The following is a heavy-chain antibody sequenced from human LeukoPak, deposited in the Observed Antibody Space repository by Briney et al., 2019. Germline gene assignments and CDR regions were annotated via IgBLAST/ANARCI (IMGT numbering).Heavy chain of an antibody. V-gene: IGHV3-48*03. Sequence: GGSLRLSCAASGFIFNNYEMNWVRQAPGKGLEWVSYISSSGSNIWYADSVKGRFTISRDNAKSSLYLQMNSLRAEDTSIYYCAREVYYRSGSYPWYFDLWGRGTLVTVSS. D-gene: IGHD3-10*01. CDR3: AREVYYRSGSYPWYFDL. CDR2: ISSSGSNI. CDR1: GFIFNNYE. J-gene: IGHJ2*01.